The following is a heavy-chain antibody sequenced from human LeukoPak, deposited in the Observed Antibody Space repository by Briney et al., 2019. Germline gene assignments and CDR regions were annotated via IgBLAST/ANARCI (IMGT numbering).Heavy chain of an antibody. CDR2: IYTSGST. CDR1: GGSISSGSYY. J-gene: IGHJ4*02. D-gene: IGHD5-18*01. CDR3: ARSFSYGSYSDY. Sequence: SETLSLTCTVSGGSISSGSYYWSWIRQPAGKGLEWIGRIYTSGSTNYNPSLKSRVTISVDTSKNQFSLNLSSVTAADTAVYYCARSFSYGSYSDYWGQGTLVTVSS. V-gene: IGHV4-61*02.